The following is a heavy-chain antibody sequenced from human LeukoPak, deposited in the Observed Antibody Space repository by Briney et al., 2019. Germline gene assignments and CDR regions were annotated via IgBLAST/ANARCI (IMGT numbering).Heavy chain of an antibody. V-gene: IGHV3-53*01. CDR1: GFTVSSNY. Sequence: GGSLRLSCAASGFTVSSNYMSWVRQAPGKGLEWVSVIYSGGSTYYADSVKGRFTISRDNSKNTLYLQMNGLRAEDTAVYYCARDLDYYDSSGYYTVWGQGTMVTVSS. CDR2: IYSGGST. D-gene: IGHD3-22*01. J-gene: IGHJ3*01. CDR3: ARDLDYYDSSGYYTV.